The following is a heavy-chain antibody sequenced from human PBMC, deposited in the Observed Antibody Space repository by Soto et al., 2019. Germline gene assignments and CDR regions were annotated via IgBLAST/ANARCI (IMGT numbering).Heavy chain of an antibody. D-gene: IGHD2-15*01. Sequence: GGSLRLSCAASGFTFSSYSMNWVRQVPGKGLEWVTSIRSSGSNEYYADSVKGRFTISRDNSKNTVYLQVSNLRAEDTAVYFCARDQTDSGGYSDSWGQGTQVTVSS. CDR2: IRSSGSNE. V-gene: IGHV3-21*06. CDR3: ARDQTDSGGYSDS. J-gene: IGHJ4*02. CDR1: GFTFSSYS.